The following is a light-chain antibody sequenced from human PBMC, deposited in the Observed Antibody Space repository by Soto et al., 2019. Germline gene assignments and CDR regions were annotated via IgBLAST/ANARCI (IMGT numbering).Light chain of an antibody. CDR1: QSISSN. V-gene: IGKV3-15*01. CDR3: QQYGSSSWT. Sequence: EIVMTQSPATLSVSPGERATLSCRASQSISSNLAWYQQKPGQAPRLLMFLTSSRATGFPARFSGSGSGTEFTLTIGRLEPEDFAVYYCQQYGSSSWTFGQGTKVDIK. CDR2: LTS. J-gene: IGKJ1*01.